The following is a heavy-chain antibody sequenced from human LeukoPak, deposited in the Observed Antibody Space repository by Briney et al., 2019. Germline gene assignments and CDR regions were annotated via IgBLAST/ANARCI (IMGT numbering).Heavy chain of an antibody. D-gene: IGHD3-10*01. CDR3: TTDEGYDSAAGAFDF. J-gene: IGHJ3*01. CDR1: GLTFGNAW. CDR2: IKSKADGGQR. Sequence: GGSLRVSCAASGLTFGNAWMSWVRQAPGKGLEWVGRIKSKADGGQRDNAAPLKGRFNITRDDSKNTLNLQKNSLRTEDRAMYYCTTDEGYDSAAGAFDFCGQGTMVTDSS. V-gene: IGHV3-15*01.